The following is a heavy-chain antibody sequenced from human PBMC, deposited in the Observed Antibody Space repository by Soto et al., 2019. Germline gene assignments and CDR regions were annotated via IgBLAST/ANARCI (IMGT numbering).Heavy chain of an antibody. CDR3: ARGRASGSYYLLDY. D-gene: IGHD3-10*01. CDR1: GYTFTSYG. Sequence: EASVKVSCKASGYTFTSYGISWVRQAPGQGLEWMGWISAYNGNTSYAQKLQGRVTMTRDTAIRTAYMEVSSLRSDDTAVYYCARGRASGSYYLLDYWGQGTLVTVSS. J-gene: IGHJ4*02. CDR2: ISAYNGNT. V-gene: IGHV1-18*01.